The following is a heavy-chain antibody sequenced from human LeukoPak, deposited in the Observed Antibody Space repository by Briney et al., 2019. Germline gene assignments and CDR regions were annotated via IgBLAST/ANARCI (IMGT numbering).Heavy chain of an antibody. V-gene: IGHV4-59*01. D-gene: IGHD6-6*01. J-gene: IGHJ5*02. CDR1: GGSISSYY. Sequence: PSETLSLTCTVSGGSISSYYWSWIRQPPGKGLEWIGYIYHSGSTNYNPSLKSRVTISVDTSKNQFSLKLSSVTAADTAVYYCARHYYSSSGWFDPWGQGTLVTVSS. CDR3: ARHYYSSSGWFDP. CDR2: IYHSGST.